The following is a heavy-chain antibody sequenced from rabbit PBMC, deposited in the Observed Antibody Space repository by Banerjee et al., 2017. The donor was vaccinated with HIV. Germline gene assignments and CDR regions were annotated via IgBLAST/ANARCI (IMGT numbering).Heavy chain of an antibody. J-gene: IGHJ4*01. CDR3: ARDAGYAGSNL. CDR2: IDTGNNNT. D-gene: IGHD4-2*01. CDR1: GFDFSGSYW. V-gene: IGHV1S43*01. Sequence: QSLEESGGDLVKPGGSLTLTCTASGFDFSGSYWICWVRQAPGKGLEWTACIDTGNNNTWYASWVNGRFTISRSTSLNTVDLKMTSLTVADTATYFCARDAGYAGSNLWGQGTLVTVS.